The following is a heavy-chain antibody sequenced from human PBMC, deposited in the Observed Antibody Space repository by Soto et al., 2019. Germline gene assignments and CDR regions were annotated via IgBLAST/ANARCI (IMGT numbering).Heavy chain of an antibody. J-gene: IGHJ6*03. D-gene: IGHD3-3*01. V-gene: IGHV3-48*01. CDR1: GFTFSSYS. CDR2: ISSSSSTI. Sequence: GGSELSCAASGFTFSSYSMNWVRQAPGKGLEWVSYISSSSSTIYYADSVKGRFTISRDNAKNSLYLQMNSLSAEDTAVYYCASSRYDFWSGYENYMDVWGKGTTVTVSS. CDR3: ASSRYDFWSGYENYMDV.